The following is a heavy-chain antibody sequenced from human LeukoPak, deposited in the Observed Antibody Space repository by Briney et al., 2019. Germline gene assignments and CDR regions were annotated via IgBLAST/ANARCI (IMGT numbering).Heavy chain of an antibody. V-gene: IGHV3-9*01. CDR2: ISWNSGSI. Sequence: GGTLRLSCAASGFTFDDYAMPWVRQAPGKGLEWVSGISWNSGSIGYADSVKGRFTISRDNAKNSLYLQMNSLRAEDTALYYCARSSGIAAAGTDWGQGTLVTVSS. D-gene: IGHD6-13*01. J-gene: IGHJ4*02. CDR3: ARSSGIAAAGTD. CDR1: GFTFDDYA.